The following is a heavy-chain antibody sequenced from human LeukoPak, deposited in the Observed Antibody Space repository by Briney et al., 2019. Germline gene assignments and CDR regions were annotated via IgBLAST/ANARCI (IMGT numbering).Heavy chain of an antibody. CDR2: IYTSGST. Sequence: SETLSLTCTVSGGSISSYYWSWIRQPAGKGLEWIGRIYTSGSTNYNPSLKSRVTMSVDTSKNQFSLKLSSVTAADTAVYYCARDYCSITSCYIGYWGQGTLVTVSS. CDR3: ARDYCSITSCYIGY. CDR1: GGSISSYY. J-gene: IGHJ4*02. V-gene: IGHV4-4*07. D-gene: IGHD2-2*02.